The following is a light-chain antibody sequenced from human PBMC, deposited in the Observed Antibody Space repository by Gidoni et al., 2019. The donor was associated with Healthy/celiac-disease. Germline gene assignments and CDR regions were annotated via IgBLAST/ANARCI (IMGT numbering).Light chain of an antibody. Sequence: DIQLTQSPSFLSASVGDSVTITCRASQGISSYLAWYQQKPGKAPKLLIYAASTLQSGVPSRFSGSGCGTEFTLTISSLQPEEFATYYCQQLNSYPRTFGQGTKLEIK. V-gene: IGKV1-9*01. J-gene: IGKJ2*01. CDR3: QQLNSYPRT. CDR2: AAS. CDR1: QGISSY.